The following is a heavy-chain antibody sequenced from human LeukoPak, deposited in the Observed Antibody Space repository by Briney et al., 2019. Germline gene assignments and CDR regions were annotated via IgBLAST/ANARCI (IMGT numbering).Heavy chain of an antibody. CDR1: ALTFSSYA. J-gene: IGHJ3*02. CDR3: AKDSTPTWTTVTTGGGFDI. Sequence: PGGSLRLSCAASALTFSSYAMSWVRQAPGKGLEWVSGISGSGGRTYYADSVKGRFTISRDNSKNTLYLQMNSLRAEDTAVYYCAKDSTPTWTTVTTGGGFDIWGQGTMVTVSS. D-gene: IGHD4-17*01. CDR2: ISGSGGRT. V-gene: IGHV3-23*01.